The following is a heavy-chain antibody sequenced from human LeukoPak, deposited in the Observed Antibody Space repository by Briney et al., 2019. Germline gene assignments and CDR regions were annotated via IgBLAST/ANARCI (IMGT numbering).Heavy chain of an antibody. CDR1: GYTFTSYG. J-gene: IGHJ5*02. V-gene: IGHV1-18*01. CDR2: ISAYNGNT. Sequence: GESLKISCKASGYTFTSYGISWVRQAPGQGLEWMGWISAYNGNTNYAQKLQGRVTMTTDTSTSTAYMELRSLRSDDTAVYYCAREVGYCSSTSCSHPFDPWGQGTLVTVSS. D-gene: IGHD2-2*01. CDR3: AREVGYCSSTSCSHPFDP.